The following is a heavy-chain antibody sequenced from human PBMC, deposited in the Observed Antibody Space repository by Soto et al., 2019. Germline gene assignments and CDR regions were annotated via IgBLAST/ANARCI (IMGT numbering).Heavy chain of an antibody. CDR1: GYTFTSYY. CDR3: ARALRVFCGGDCYSFVY. D-gene: IGHD2-21*02. J-gene: IGHJ4*02. Sequence: QVQLVQSGAEVKKPGASVKVSCKASGYTFTSYYMHWVRQAPGQGLEWMGIINPSGGSTSYAQKFQGRVTMTRDTSTSTVYMELSSLRSEDTAVYYCARALRVFCGGDCYSFVYWGQGPLVTVSS. CDR2: INPSGGST. V-gene: IGHV1-46*01.